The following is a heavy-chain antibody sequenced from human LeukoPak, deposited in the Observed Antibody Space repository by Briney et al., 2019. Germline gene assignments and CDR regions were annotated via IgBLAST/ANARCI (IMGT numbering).Heavy chain of an antibody. CDR1: GFNFEFHG. V-gene: IGHV3-23*01. CDR3: AKGDYAVQPCDY. CDR2: ISGNGDTT. Sequence: PGGTLRLSCVASGFNFEFHGMSWVRQAPGKGLEWVSAISGNGDTTYYADSVRGRFTIFRDNSKNTLYLQMNSLRAEDTAVYYCAKGDYAVQPCDYWGQGTLVTVSS. J-gene: IGHJ4*02. D-gene: IGHD4-17*01.